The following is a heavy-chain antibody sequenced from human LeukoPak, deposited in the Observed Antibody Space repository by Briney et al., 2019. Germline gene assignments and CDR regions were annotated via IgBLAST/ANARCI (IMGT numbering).Heavy chain of an antibody. V-gene: IGHV4-59*12. Sequence: SETLSLTCTVSGGSIRSNYWSWIRQPPGKGLEWIGCISDSGNTNYIPSLKSRVSISVDSSKNQLSLRLSSVTAADTAVYYCARGYWYFDLWGRGTLVTVSS. CDR1: GGSIRSNY. CDR2: ISDSGNT. CDR3: ARGYWYFDL. J-gene: IGHJ2*01.